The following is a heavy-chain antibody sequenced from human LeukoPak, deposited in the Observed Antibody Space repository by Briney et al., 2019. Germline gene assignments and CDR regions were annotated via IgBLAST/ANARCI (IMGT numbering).Heavy chain of an antibody. CDR3: ARESVSIFAPYGMDV. Sequence: ETLSLTCTVSGGSISSYYWSWMRRHAGKGVEWIGGIYNSGSTNYNNSLKSRVTMSLDTSKNQFSLKLSSVTAADTAVYYCARESVSIFAPYGMDVWGQGTTVTVSS. J-gene: IGHJ6*02. D-gene: IGHD3-3*01. CDR1: GGSISSYY. V-gene: IGHV4-4*07. CDR2: IYNSGST.